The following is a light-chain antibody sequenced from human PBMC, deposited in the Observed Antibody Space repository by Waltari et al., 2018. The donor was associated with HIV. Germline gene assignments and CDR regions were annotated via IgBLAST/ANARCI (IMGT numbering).Light chain of an antibody. Sequence: SALTQPTSVSGSPGQSITISCSGTRGDVGGYNFVSWYQKHPGKAPKLIIYNVSSRPSGVSIRSSGSRSANTASLTISGLQVEDEADYFCSSYTSSGPRYVLFGGGTRLTVL. J-gene: IGLJ2*01. V-gene: IGLV2-14*03. CDR1: RGDVGGYNF. CDR2: NVS. CDR3: SSYTSSGPRYVL.